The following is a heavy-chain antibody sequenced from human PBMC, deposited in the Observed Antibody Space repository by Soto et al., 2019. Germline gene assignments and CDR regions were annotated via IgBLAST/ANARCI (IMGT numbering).Heavy chain of an antibody. D-gene: IGHD5-12*01. CDR3: VKSAGDQWMFDD. Sequence: EVHLSESGGGLVQPGGSLRLSYAASGFTLSSYAMSWVPQAPGKGLQWVSALSHTATNLFYADSVRGRFTISRDDSKSAPSLQMNSLRAEDTAIYFSVKSAGDQWMFDDWGQGVLVSVSS. V-gene: IGHV3-23*01. CDR1: GFTLSSYA. J-gene: IGHJ4*02. CDR2: LSHTATNL.